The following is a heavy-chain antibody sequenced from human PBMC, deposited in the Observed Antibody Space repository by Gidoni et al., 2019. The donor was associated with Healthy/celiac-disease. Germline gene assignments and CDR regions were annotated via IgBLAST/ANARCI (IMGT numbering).Heavy chain of an antibody. D-gene: IGHD3-3*01. CDR2: IRSKAYGGTT. J-gene: IGHJ6*02. CDR1: GFTFGDYA. Sequence: EVQLVESGGGLVQPGRSLRLSCTASGFTFGDYAMSWVRQAPGKGLEWVGFIRSKAYGGTTEYAASVKGRFTISRDDSKSIAYLQMNSLKTEDTAVYYCTRESVWSGYYSSYGMDVWGQGTTVTVSS. CDR3: TRESVWSGYYSSYGMDV. V-gene: IGHV3-49*04.